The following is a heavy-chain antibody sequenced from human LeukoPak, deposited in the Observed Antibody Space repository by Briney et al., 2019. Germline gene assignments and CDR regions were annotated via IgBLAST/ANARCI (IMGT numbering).Heavy chain of an antibody. CDR1: GFTFRTYA. Sequence: GGSLRLSCAASGFTFRTYAMSWVRQAPGKGLEWVSSIRSSGESTYYADSVKGRFTITRDNSRNTVFLQMKSLTAEDTAVYYCAKEVRESAWFYFDYWGQGTLATVSS. V-gene: IGHV3-23*01. J-gene: IGHJ4*02. CDR3: AKEVRESAWFYFDY. CDR2: IRSSGEST. D-gene: IGHD3-10*01.